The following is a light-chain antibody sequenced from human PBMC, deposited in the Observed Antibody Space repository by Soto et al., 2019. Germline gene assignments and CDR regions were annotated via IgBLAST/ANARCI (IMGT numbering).Light chain of an antibody. CDR1: QGISNY. J-gene: IGKJ3*01. CDR2: AAS. V-gene: IGKV1-27*01. Sequence: DIQMTQSPSSLSASVADRDTITCRSSQGISNYLAWYQQKPGKVPELLIYAASTLQSGVPSRFSGGGSGTDFTLTINSLQPEDFATYYCQKYKTAPFTFGPGTKVDI. CDR3: QKYKTAPFT.